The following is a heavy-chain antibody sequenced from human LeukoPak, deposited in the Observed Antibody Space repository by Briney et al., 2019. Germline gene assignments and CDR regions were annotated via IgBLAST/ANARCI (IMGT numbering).Heavy chain of an antibody. J-gene: IGHJ4*02. CDR3: ARVGDYYDSPGYYNFDY. D-gene: IGHD3-22*01. CDR1: GFTFSSYA. V-gene: IGHV3-21*01. CDR2: ITSSSSYI. Sequence: PGGSLRLSCAASGFTFSSYAMNWVRQAPGKWLEWVSSITSSSSYIFHADSLKGRFTISRDNAKNSLFLQMNSLRAEDTAVYYCARVGDYYDSPGYYNFDYWGQGTLVSVSS.